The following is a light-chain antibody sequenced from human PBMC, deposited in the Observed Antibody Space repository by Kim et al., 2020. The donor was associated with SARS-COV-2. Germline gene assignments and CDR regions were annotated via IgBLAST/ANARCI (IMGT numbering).Light chain of an antibody. CDR1: TGSSTSSHY. CDR3: LLYYGSASAQVV. CDR2: SVN. J-gene: IGLJ2*01. V-gene: IGLV7-43*01. Sequence: TGTLTCGASTGSSTSSHYPSWFQQKPGQATRPLIYSVNKKHSWTAARFSGSLLRGKAALTLSGVQPDDEAEYCCLLYYGSASAQVVFGGGTQLTVL.